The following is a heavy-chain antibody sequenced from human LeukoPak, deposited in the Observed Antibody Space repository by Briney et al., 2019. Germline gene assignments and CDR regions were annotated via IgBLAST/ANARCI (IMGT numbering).Heavy chain of an antibody. V-gene: IGHV4-39*01. CDR2: IYYSGST. Sequence: SETLSLTCTVSGGSISSSSYYWGWMRQPPGKGLEWIGSIYYSGSTYYNPSLKSRVTISVDTSKNQFSLKLSSVTAADTAVYYCARHGYSSSWGQGTLITVSS. CDR3: ARHGYSSS. D-gene: IGHD6-13*01. J-gene: IGHJ4*02. CDR1: GGSISSSSYY.